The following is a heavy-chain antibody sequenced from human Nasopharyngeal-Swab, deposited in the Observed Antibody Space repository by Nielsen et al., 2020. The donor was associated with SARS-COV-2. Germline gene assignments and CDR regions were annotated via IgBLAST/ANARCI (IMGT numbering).Heavy chain of an antibody. CDR3: ARQYYGYVWGSRSPPSPLDLEYFDY. CDR1: GGSISISFYH. D-gene: IGHD3-16*01. V-gene: IGHV4-39*07. J-gene: IGHJ4*02. CDR2: IYYSGGT. Sequence: GSLRLSCTVSGGSISISFYHWGWIRQSPGKGLEWIGSIYYSGGTYYNPSFKSRVTMSVDTSKNQFSLSLTSVTAADTAVYYCARQYYGYVWGSRSPPSPLDLEYFDYWGQGARVTVSS.